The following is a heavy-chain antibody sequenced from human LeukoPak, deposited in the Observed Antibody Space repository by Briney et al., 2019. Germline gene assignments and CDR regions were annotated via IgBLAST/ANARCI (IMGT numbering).Heavy chain of an antibody. CDR2: IYTSGST. CDR3: AIVIAARRGYYFNY. Sequence: TSETLSLTCSVSGGSISSGSYYWSWIRQPAGKGLEWIGRIYTSGSTNYNPSLKSRVTISVDTSKNQFSLKLSSVTAADTAVYYCAIVIAARRGYYFNYWGQGTLVTVSS. CDR1: GGSISSGSYY. V-gene: IGHV4-61*02. J-gene: IGHJ4*02. D-gene: IGHD6-6*01.